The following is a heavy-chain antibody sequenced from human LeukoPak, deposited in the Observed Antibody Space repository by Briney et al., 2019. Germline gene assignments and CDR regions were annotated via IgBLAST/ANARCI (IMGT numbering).Heavy chain of an antibody. CDR1: GFTVSSTY. J-gene: IGHJ4*02. Sequence: GGSLRLSCLASGFTVSSTYMSWVRQAPGKGLEWVSVTYSGGSTYYADSVKGRCTISRDNSKNTLYLQMNSLRAEDTAAYYCARDDYGDYGGLDEYFDYWGERTLVSVSS. CDR2: TYSGGST. D-gene: IGHD4-17*01. V-gene: IGHV3-66*01. CDR3: ARDDYGDYGGLDEYFDY.